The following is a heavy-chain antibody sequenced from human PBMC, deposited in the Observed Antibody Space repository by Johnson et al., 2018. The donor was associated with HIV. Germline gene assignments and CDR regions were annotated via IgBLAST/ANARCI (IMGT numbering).Heavy chain of an antibody. V-gene: IGHV3-13*01. Sequence: MMLVESGGGLVQPGGSLRLSCAASGFTFSSYDMHWVRQATGKGLEWVSAIGTAGDTYYPGSVKGRFTISRENAKNSLYLQMNSLRAEDTALYYCARDHLTGNYAFDIWGQGTMVTVSS. CDR2: IGTAGDT. D-gene: IGHD7-27*01. CDR1: GFTFSSYD. J-gene: IGHJ3*02. CDR3: ARDHLTGNYAFDI.